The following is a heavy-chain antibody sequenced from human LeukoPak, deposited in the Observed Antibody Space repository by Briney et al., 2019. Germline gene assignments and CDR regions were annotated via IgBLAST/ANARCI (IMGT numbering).Heavy chain of an antibody. Sequence: PSETLSLTCAVYGGSFSGYYWSWIRQPPGKGLEWIGELNHSGSTNYNPSLKSRVIISVDTSKNQFSLKLSSVTAADTAVYYCARERHYSTSSLGSYWIDPWGQGTLVTVSS. CDR1: GGSFSGYY. CDR2: LNHSGST. CDR3: ARERHYSTSSLGSYWIDP. D-gene: IGHD6-6*01. V-gene: IGHV4-34*01. J-gene: IGHJ5*02.